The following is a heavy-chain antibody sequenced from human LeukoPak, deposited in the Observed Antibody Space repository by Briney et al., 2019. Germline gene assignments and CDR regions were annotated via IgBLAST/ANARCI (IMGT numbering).Heavy chain of an antibody. CDR1: GYTFTSYD. D-gene: IGHD7-27*01. Sequence: GASVKVSCKASGYTFTSYDINWVRQATGQGLEWMGWMNPNSGNTGYAQKFQGRVTMTRNTSISTAYMELSRMRSDDTAVYYCARDSAGDLDSWGQGTLVTVSS. J-gene: IGHJ4*02. V-gene: IGHV1-8*01. CDR3: ARDSAGDLDS. CDR2: MNPNSGNT.